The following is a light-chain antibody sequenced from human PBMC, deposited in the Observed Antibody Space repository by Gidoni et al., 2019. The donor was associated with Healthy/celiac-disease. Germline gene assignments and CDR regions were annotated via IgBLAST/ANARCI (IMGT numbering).Light chain of an antibody. CDR1: SSNIGAGYD. Sequence: SVSGAPGQRVTISCTGSSSNIGAGYDVHWYQQLPGTAPKLPIYGNSNRPSGVPDRFSGSKSGTSASLAITGLQAEDEADYYCQSYDSGVVFGGGTKLTVL. CDR2: GNS. J-gene: IGLJ2*01. V-gene: IGLV1-40*01. CDR3: QSYDSGVV.